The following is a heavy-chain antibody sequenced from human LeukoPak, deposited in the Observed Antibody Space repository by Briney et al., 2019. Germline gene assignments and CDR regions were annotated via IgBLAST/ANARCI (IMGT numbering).Heavy chain of an antibody. CDR1: GGSISSGGYY. V-gene: IGHV4-30-2*01. J-gene: IGHJ4*02. CDR2: IYHSGST. Sequence: SETLSLTCTVSGGSISSGGYYWSWIRQPPGKGLEWIGYIYHSGSTYYHPSLKSRATISVDRSKNQFSLKLSSVTAADTAVYYCARECTNCYRGEDYWGQGTLVTVSS. CDR3: ARECTNCYRGEDY. D-gene: IGHD2-2*02.